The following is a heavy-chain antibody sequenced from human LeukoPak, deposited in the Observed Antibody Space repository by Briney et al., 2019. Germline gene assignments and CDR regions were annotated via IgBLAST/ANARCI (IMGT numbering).Heavy chain of an antibody. J-gene: IGHJ5*02. D-gene: IGHD3-10*01. V-gene: IGHV3-30*02. CDR2: IRYDGNDK. Sequence: GGSLRLSCAASGFTFNYYGMHWVRQAPGKGLEWVAFIRYDGNDKFYADSVKGRFTISRDTSRNTLFLQMNSLRAEDTAVYYCAKDLMRDRWFGESWGQGTLVTVSS. CDR1: GFTFNYYG. CDR3: AKDLMRDRWFGES.